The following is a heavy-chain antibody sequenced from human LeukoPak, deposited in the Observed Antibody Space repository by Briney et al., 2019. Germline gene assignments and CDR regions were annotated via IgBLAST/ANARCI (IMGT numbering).Heavy chain of an antibody. Sequence: GGSLRLSFVASGFTFSSHWMSWVRQAPGKGLEWAANIKQDGSEKYYVDSVKGRFTISRDNAKNSLYLQMNSLRAEDTAVYYCARVKYGVDAFDIWRQGTMVTVSS. CDR1: GFTFSSHW. D-gene: IGHD4-17*01. CDR3: ARVKYGVDAFDI. J-gene: IGHJ3*02. CDR2: IKQDGSEK. V-gene: IGHV3-7*01.